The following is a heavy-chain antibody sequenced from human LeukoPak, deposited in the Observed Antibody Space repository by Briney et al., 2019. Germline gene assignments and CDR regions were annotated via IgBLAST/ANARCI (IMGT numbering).Heavy chain of an antibody. CDR3: ARGQKYRSGYTVTELGSGYFDY. CDR1: GYTFTSNY. D-gene: IGHD5-18*01. CDR2: ISPSGGST. V-gene: IGHV1-46*01. J-gene: IGHJ4*02. Sequence: ASVKVSCKAFGYTFTSNYMHWVRQAPGQGPEWMGVISPSGGSTTYAQKFQGRVTLTRDMSTSTDYLELSSLRSEDTAVYYCARGQKYRSGYTVTELGSGYFDYWGQGTLVTVSS.